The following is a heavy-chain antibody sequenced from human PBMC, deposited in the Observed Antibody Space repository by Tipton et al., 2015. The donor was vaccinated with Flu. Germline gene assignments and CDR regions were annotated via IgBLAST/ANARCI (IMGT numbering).Heavy chain of an antibody. CDR1: GDSVSSNVAT. V-gene: IGHV6-1*01. D-gene: IGHD3-10*01. J-gene: IGHJ5*02. CDR3: ARGSGSGPKDWFDP. Sequence: GLVKPSQTLSLTCVISGDSVSSNVATWNWIRQSPSRGLEWLGKTYQGSMWHHIYAVSLRGRITITPDTSKNQFSLQLNSVTPEDTAVYYCARGSGSGPKDWFDPWGQGTQVTVSA. CDR2: TYQGSMWHH.